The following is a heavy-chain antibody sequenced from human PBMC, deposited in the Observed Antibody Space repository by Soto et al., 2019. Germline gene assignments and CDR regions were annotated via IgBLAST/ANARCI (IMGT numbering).Heavy chain of an antibody. V-gene: IGHV3-23*01. CDR2: ISVSGDST. CDR1: GFTFRSYA. CDR3: AKGVTTADYYYGMDV. J-gene: IGHJ6*02. D-gene: IGHD3-22*01. Sequence: EVQLLESGGGLVQPGGSLRLSCAASGFTFRSYAMTWVRQAPGKGLEWVSSISVSGDSTHYADSVKGRFTISRDNSRNKLYLQMNSMRAEDTAVYYCAKGVTTADYYYGMDVWGQGTTVTVSS.